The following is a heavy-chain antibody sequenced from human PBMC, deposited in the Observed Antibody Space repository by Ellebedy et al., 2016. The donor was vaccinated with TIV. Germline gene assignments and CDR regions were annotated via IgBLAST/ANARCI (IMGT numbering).Heavy chain of an antibody. Sequence: GGSLRLSXAASGFTFSSYAMSWVRQAPGKGLEWVSTINGSGGSTYYADSVKGRFTISRDNSKNTLYLQMNSLRAEDTAVYYCAKGGSGWPFDYWGPGTLVTVSS. J-gene: IGHJ4*02. D-gene: IGHD6-19*01. V-gene: IGHV3-23*01. CDR2: INGSGGST. CDR3: AKGGSGWPFDY. CDR1: GFTFSSYA.